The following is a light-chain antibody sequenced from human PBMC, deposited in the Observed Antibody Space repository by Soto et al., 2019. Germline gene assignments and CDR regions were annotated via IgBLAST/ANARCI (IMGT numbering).Light chain of an antibody. CDR2: SNT. CDR3: AAWDDSLNGVV. CDR1: SSNIGSHT. J-gene: IGLJ2*01. V-gene: IGLV1-44*01. Sequence: QSVLTQPPSASGTPGQRVTLSCSGSSSNIGSHTVNWYQQLPGTAPRLLIYSNTQRPSGVPDRFSGSKSGTSASLAISGLQSEYAADYYGAAWDDSLNGVVFGGGTKLTVL.